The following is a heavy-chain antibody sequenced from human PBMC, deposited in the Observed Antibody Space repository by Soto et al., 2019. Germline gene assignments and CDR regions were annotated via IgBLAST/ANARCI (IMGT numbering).Heavy chain of an antibody. CDR2: IWYDGSNK. CDR3: ARDLGIGYSGYDFSGGLPGGDPTPEYFQH. CDR1: GFTFSSYG. Sequence: GGSLRLSCAASGFTFSSYGMHWVRQAPGKGLEWVAVIWYDGSNKYYADSVKGRFTISRDNSKNTLCLQMNSLRAEDTAVYYCARDLGIGYSGYDFSGGLPGGDPTPEYFQHWGQGTLVTVSS. V-gene: IGHV3-33*01. D-gene: IGHD5-12*01. J-gene: IGHJ1*01.